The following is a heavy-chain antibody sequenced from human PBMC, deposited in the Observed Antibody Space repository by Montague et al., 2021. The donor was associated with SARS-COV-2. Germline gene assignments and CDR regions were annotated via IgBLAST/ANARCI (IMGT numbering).Heavy chain of an antibody. V-gene: IGHV3-48*03. J-gene: IGHJ6*02. CDR3: ARGGTYYDFWSGYRNYYYAMDV. D-gene: IGHD3-3*01. Sequence: SLRLSCSASGFTFSSYEMNWVRQAPGKGLEWVSYISRSGSTIYYADSVKGRFTISRDNAKNSLYLQMNSLRAEDTAVYYCARGGTYYDFWSGYRNYYYAMDVWGQGTTVTVSS. CDR1: GFTFSSYE. CDR2: ISRSGSTI.